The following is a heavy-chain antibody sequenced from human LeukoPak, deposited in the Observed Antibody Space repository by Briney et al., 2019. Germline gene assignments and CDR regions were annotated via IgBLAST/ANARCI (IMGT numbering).Heavy chain of an antibody. J-gene: IGHJ4*02. CDR3: ARADDSSSGYFDY. V-gene: IGHV3-11*04. CDR1: GFTFSDYY. Sequence: PGGSLRLSCAASGFTFSDYYMSWIRQAPGKGLEWVSYISSSGNSISYADSVNGRFTISRDNAKNSLYLQMNSLRAEDTAVYYCARADDSSSGYFDYWGQGTLVTVSS. D-gene: IGHD6-6*01. CDR2: ISSSGNSI.